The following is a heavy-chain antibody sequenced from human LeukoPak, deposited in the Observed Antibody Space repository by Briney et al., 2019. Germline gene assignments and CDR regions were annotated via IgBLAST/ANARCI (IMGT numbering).Heavy chain of an antibody. CDR1: GYTFTNYW. Sequence: GESLKISCKGSGYTFTNYWIGWVRQMPGKGLEWMGIIYLGDSDTRYSPSFQGHVTISADKSITTASLQWPSLKASDTAMYYCARLPLGAFGEVLNFDCWGQGALVTVSS. CDR2: IYLGDSDT. J-gene: IGHJ4*02. V-gene: IGHV5-51*01. D-gene: IGHD3-10*01. CDR3: ARLPLGAFGEVLNFDC.